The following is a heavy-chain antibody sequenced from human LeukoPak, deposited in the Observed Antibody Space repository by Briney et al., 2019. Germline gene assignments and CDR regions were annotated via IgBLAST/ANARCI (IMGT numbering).Heavy chain of an antibody. D-gene: IGHD6-19*01. CDR3: ARVSYRSGWD. Sequence: GGALRLSCAASGFTFSSHAMSWVRQAPGKGLEWVSGISVPAGNTHYTDSVKGRFTFSRDNSKNTLHLQMNSLRDEDTAVYYCARVSYRSGWDWGQGTLVTVSS. CDR2: ISVPAGNT. V-gene: IGHV3-23*01. J-gene: IGHJ4*02. CDR1: GFTFSSHA.